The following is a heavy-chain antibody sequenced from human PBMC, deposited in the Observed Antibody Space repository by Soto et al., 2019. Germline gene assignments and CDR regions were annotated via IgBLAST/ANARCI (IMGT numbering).Heavy chain of an antibody. CDR3: SSSESYYYYGMDV. J-gene: IGHJ6*02. CDR2: IYYSGST. V-gene: IGHV4-59*01. Sequence: SETLSLTCTVSGGSISSYYWSWMRQPPGKGLEWIGYIYYSGSTNYNPSLKSRVTISVDTSKNQFSLKLSSVTAADTAVYYCSSSESYYYYGMDVWGQGTTVTVYS. D-gene: IGHD6-6*01. CDR1: GGSISSYY.